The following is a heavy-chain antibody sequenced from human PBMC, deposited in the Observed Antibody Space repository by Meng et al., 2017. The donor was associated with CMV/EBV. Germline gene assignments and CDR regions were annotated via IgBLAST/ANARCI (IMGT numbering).Heavy chain of an antibody. CDR3: AQSGGTYDFWSGYYSSSDTYGMDV. Sequence: GGSLRLSCAASGFTFDDYAMHWVRQAPGKGLEWVSVIYSGGSTYYADSVKGRFTISRDNSKNTLYLQMNSLRAEDTAVYYCAQSGGTYDFWSGYYSSSDTYGMDVWGQGTTVTVSS. CDR2: IYSGGST. V-gene: IGHV3-53*01. D-gene: IGHD3-3*01. J-gene: IGHJ6*02. CDR1: GFTFDDYA.